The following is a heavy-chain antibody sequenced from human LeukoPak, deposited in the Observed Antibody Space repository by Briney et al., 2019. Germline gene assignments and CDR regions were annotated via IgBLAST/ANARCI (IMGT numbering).Heavy chain of an antibody. CDR2: IYSGGST. D-gene: IGHD5-24*01. CDR3: ARSLSLDWPQYDY. J-gene: IGHJ4*02. CDR1: GFTVSSNY. V-gene: IGHV3-53*04. Sequence: PGGSLRLSCAASGFTVSSNYMSWVRQAPGKGLEWVSVIYSGGSTYYADSVKGRFTISRHNSKNTLYLQMNSLRAEDTAVYYCARSLSLDWPQYDYWGQGTLVTVSS.